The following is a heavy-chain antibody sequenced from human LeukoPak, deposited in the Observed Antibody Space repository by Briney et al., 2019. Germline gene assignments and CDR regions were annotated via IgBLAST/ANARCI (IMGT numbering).Heavy chain of an antibody. J-gene: IGHJ4*02. CDR3: ASYRQWLAETNFDY. Sequence: SETLSLTCTVSGGSISSYYWGWIRQPPGKGLEWIGSIYYSGSTYYNPSLKSRVTISVDTSKNQFSLKLSSVTAADTAVYYCASYRQWLAETNFDYWGQGTLVTVSS. CDR1: GGSISSYY. V-gene: IGHV4-39*01. D-gene: IGHD6-19*01. CDR2: IYYSGST.